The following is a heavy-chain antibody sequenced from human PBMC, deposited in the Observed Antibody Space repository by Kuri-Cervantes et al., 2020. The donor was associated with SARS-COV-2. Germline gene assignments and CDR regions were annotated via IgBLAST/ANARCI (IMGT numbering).Heavy chain of an antibody. J-gene: IGHJ4*02. CDR1: GYTFTGYY. CDR2: INPNSSGT. V-gene: IGHV1-2*06. CDR3: ARDLYRHRRDIVVVVAEPQLPSV. D-gene: IGHD2-15*01. Sequence: ASVKVSCKASGYTFTGYYMHWVRQAPGQGLEWMGRINPNSSGTNYAQKFQGRVTMTRDTSISTAYMELSRLRSDDTAVYYCARDLYRHRRDIVVVVAEPQLPSVWGQGTLVTVSS.